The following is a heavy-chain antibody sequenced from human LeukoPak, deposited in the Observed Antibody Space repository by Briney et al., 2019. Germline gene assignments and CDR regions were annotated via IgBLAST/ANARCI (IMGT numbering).Heavy chain of an antibody. CDR1: GFTFSSYE. CDR2: ISSSSSYI. V-gene: IGHV3-21*01. J-gene: IGHJ4*02. D-gene: IGHD7-27*01. Sequence: GGSLRLSCAASGFTFSSYEMNWVRQAPGKGLEWVSSISSSSSYIYYADSVKGRFTISRDNAKNSLYLQMNSLRAEDTAVYYCARVQGKLGIRPGVREYYFDYWGQGTLVTVSS. CDR3: ARVQGKLGIRPGVREYYFDY.